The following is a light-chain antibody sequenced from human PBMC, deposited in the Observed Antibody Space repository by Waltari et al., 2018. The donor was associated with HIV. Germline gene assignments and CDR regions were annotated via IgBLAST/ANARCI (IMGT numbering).Light chain of an antibody. CDR3: QSYDSRLSGSV. Sequence: QSALTPPPSVSGAPGQRVTISCTGTSSTLGTGSDVHLYQQLPGTAPKLLIYANTKRPSGVPDRFSGSKSGTSASLAITGLQAEDEADYYCQSYDSRLSGSVFGGGTKLTVL. J-gene: IGLJ3*02. V-gene: IGLV1-40*01. CDR2: ANT. CDR1: SSTLGTGSD.